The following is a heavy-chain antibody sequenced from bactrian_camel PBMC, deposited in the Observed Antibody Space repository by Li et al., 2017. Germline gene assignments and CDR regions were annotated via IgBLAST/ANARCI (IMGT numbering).Heavy chain of an antibody. CDR3: VVVIAGA. D-gene: IGHD7*01. Sequence: VQLVESGGGSVQAGGSLKLSCAASGYNFRNYAMNWVRQAPGKGLEWVSTISRDGGATYYADSVKARFTGSRDNAKNTVYLQMNSLKPEDTAVYYCVVVIAGARGQGTQVTVS. CDR1: GYNFRNYA. V-gene: IGHV3S40*01. J-gene: IGHJ4*01. CDR2: ISRDGGAT.